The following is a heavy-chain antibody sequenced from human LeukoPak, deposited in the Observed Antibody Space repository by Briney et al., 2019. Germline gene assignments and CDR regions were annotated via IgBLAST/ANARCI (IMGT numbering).Heavy chain of an antibody. CDR1: GYTFTSYD. CDR3: ARGVVVAATRYYFDY. Sequence: ASVKVSCKASGYTFTSYDINWVRQATGQGLEWMGWMNPNSGNTGYAQKFQGRVTMTRNTSISTAYMELSSLRSEYTAVYYCARGVVVAATRYYFDYWGQGTLVTVSS. J-gene: IGHJ4*02. CDR2: MNPNSGNT. D-gene: IGHD2-15*01. V-gene: IGHV1-8*01.